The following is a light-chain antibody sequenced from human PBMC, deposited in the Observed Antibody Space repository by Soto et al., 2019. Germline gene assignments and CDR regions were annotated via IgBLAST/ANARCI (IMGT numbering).Light chain of an antibody. CDR2: DVS. CDR3: SSYTSSSTRVV. CDR1: SSDVGGYNF. Sequence: QSALTQPASVSGSPGQSITISCTGTSSDVGGYNFVSWYQQRPGIAPKLIIYDVSNRPSGVSDRFSGSKSGNTASLTISGLQADDEADYYCSSYTSSSTRVVFGGGTKLTVL. V-gene: IGLV2-14*01. J-gene: IGLJ2*01.